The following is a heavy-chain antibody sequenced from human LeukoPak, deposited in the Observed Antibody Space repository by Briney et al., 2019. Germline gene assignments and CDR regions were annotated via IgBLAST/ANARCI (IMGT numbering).Heavy chain of an antibody. V-gene: IGHV3-7*01. CDR2: IQQDGSEK. Sequence: PGGSLRLSCAASGFTFSSYWMSWVRQAPGKGLEWVANIQQDGSEKYYVDSVKGRFTTSRDNAKNSLYLQMNSLRAEDTAVYYCARVGAGYSSSWYDYWGQGTLVTVSS. CDR3: ARVGAGYSSSWYDY. CDR1: GFTFSSYW. D-gene: IGHD6-13*01. J-gene: IGHJ4*02.